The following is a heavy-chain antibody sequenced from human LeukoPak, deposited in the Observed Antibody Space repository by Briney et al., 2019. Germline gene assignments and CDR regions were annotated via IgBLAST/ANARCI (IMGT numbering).Heavy chain of an antibody. CDR1: GGSIRINTYH. Sequence: SETLSLTCTVSGGSIRINTYHWAWVRQPPGKGLEWIGCVYYSGNTYYSPSLKSRVTISVDTSKNQFSLKLSSVTAADTAVYYCARQTYSGYDLRYYYYMDVWGKGTTVTVSS. V-gene: IGHV4-39*01. J-gene: IGHJ6*03. D-gene: IGHD5-12*01. CDR3: ARQTYSGYDLRYYYYMDV. CDR2: VYYSGNT.